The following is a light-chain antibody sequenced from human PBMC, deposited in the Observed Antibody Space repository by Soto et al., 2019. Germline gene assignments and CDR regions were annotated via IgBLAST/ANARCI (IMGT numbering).Light chain of an antibody. Sequence: ELVLTQSPVTLSLSPGERATLFCRASQIFPSKSLACYERRPGQPPKLLIRAASSRATAIPDRFTGTASGTDFTLSINRMEPEDFAVYYFQHYDESIFAYTFSQGTKLEIK. J-gene: IGKJ2*01. CDR3: QHYDESIFAYT. CDR1: QIFPSKS. CDR2: AAS. V-gene: IGKV3-20*01.